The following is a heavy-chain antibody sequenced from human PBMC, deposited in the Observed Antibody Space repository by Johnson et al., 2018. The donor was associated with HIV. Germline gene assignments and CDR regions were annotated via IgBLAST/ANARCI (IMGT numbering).Heavy chain of an antibody. CDR3: TTEELERPHDAFDI. CDR2: ISYDGSNK. V-gene: IGHV3-30*04. J-gene: IGHJ3*02. CDR1: GSTFRSYA. Sequence: QVQLVESGGGVVQPGRSLRLSCADSGSTFRSYAMHWVRQAPGKGLEWVAVISYDGSNKFYTDSVKGRFTFSRDNSKNTLYLQMNSLRIEDTAVYYCTTEELERPHDAFDIWGQGTMVTVSS. D-gene: IGHD1-1*01.